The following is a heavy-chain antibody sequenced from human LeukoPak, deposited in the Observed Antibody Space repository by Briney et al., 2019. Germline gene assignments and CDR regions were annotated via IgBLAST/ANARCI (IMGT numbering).Heavy chain of an antibody. D-gene: IGHD3-3*01. CDR2: IIPIFGTA. V-gene: IGHV1-69*05. CDR1: GGTFSSYA. J-gene: IGHJ5*02. CDR3: ARVADFWSGYSTSWFDL. Sequence: ASVKVSCKASGGTFSSYAISWVRQAPGQGLEWMGGIIPIFGTANYAQKFQGRVTITTDESASTAYMELSSLRSEDTAVYYCARVADFWSGYSTSWFDLWGQGTLVTVSS.